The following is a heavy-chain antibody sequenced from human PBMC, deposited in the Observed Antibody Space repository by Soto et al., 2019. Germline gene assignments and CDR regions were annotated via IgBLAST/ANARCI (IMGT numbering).Heavy chain of an antibody. J-gene: IGHJ6*02. CDR2: IIPIFGTA. CDR1: GGTFSSYA. CDR3: ARDRYDYSNSPLYYYYGMDV. V-gene: IGHV1-69*01. Sequence: QVQLVQSGAEVKKPGPSVKVSCKASGGTFSSYAISWVRQAPGQGLEWMGGIIPIFGTANYAQKFQGRVTITADESTSTAYMELSSLRFEDTAVYYCARDRYDYSNSPLYYYYGMDVWCQGTTVTVSS. D-gene: IGHD4-4*01.